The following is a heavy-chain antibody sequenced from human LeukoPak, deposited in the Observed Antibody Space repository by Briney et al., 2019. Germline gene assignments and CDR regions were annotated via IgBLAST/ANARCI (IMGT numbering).Heavy chain of an antibody. V-gene: IGHV3-30*18. Sequence: GRSLRLSCAASGFTFSSYGMHWVRQAPGKGLEWVAVISYDGSNKYYADSVKGRFTISRDNSKNTLYLQMNSLRAEDTAVYYCAKDGDTAMVSSYYGMDVWGKGTTVTVSS. J-gene: IGHJ6*04. CDR3: AKDGDTAMVSSYYGMDV. CDR2: ISYDGSNK. CDR1: GFTFSSYG. D-gene: IGHD5-18*01.